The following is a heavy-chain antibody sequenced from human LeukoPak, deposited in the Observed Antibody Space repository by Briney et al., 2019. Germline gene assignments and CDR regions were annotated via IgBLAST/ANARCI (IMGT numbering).Heavy chain of an antibody. V-gene: IGHV5-51*01. D-gene: IGHD6-13*01. CDR3: ARGLGYSGSWYFDY. CDR2: IYPGDSDT. Sequence: GESLMISSKGSGYRFTSYWISWVRQMPGKGLESMGIIYPGDSDTRYSPSFQGQVTDSADKSISTAYLQWSSLKASDTAMYYCARGLGYSGSWYFDYWGQGTLVTVSS. CDR1: GYRFTSYW. J-gene: IGHJ4*02.